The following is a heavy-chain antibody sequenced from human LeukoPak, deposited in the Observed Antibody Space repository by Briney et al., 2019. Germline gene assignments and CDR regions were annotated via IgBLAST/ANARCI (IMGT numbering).Heavy chain of an antibody. J-gene: IGHJ6*02. D-gene: IGHD6-13*01. CDR1: GYTFTSYA. CDR2: INAGNGNT. CDR3: ARDRPYSPNYGMDV. Sequence: ASVKVSCKASGYTFTSYAMHWVRQAPGQRLEWMGWINAGNGNTKYSQKFQGRVTITRDTSASTAYMELSSLRSKDTAVYYCARDRPYSPNYGMDVWGQGTTVTVSS. V-gene: IGHV1-3*01.